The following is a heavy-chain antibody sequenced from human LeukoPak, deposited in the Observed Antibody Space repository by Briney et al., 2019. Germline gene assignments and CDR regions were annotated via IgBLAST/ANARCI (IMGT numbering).Heavy chain of an antibody. J-gene: IGHJ4*02. CDR2: IAHHGNNK. Sequence: GGSLRLSCAASGFTFSNYWMCWVRQGPGKGLEWVAYIAHHGNNKYYADSVKGRFTISRDNSKGSLYLQMNSLRADDTAVYYCAKDGSWSCTDWGQGTLVRVSS. V-gene: IGHV3-30*02. CDR1: GFTFSNYW. CDR3: AKDGSWSCTD. D-gene: IGHD2-8*02.